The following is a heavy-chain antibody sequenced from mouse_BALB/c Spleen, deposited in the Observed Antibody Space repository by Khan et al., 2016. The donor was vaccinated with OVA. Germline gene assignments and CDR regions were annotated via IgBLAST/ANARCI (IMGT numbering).Heavy chain of an antibody. CDR3: ARNSYMYDFTY. D-gene: IGHD2-14*01. CDR1: GFSLTTYG. V-gene: IGHV2-2*01. CDR2: IRSGGNT. Sequence: VQLKQSGPGLVQPSQSLSITCTVSGFSLTTYGLPWVRQSPGKGLEWLGVIRSGGNTDYNAGFISRLSITKDNSKSQVFFKMNSLQADDTSMYYCARNSYMYDFTYWGQGTLVTVSA. J-gene: IGHJ3*01.